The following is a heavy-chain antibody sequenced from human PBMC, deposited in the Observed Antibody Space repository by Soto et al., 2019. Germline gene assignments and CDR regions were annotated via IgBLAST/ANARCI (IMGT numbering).Heavy chain of an antibody. CDR3: AKDQGYSYGYYYYYGMDV. D-gene: IGHD5-18*01. V-gene: IGHV3-30*18. CDR1: GFTFSSYG. CDR2: ISYDGSNK. Sequence: QVQLVESGGGVVQPGRSLRLSCAPSGFTFSSYGMHWVRQAPGKGLEWVAVISYDGSNKDYADSVKGRFTISRDNTKNTLYLQMNGLRAEDTAVYYCAKDQGYSYGYYYYYGMDVWGQGTTVTVSS. J-gene: IGHJ6*02.